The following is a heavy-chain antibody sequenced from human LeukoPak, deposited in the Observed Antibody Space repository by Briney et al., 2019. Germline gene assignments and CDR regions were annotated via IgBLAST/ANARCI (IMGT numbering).Heavy chain of an antibody. Sequence: PSETLSLTCTVSGGSISSSGYYWGWIRQPPGKGLEWIGSIYYSGSTYYNPSLKSRVTISVDTSKNQFSLKLSSVTAADTAVYYCAGRFGELSYYYYYYMDVWGKGTTVTVSS. CDR3: AGRFGELSYYYYYYMDV. D-gene: IGHD3-10*01. CDR1: GGSISSSGYY. CDR2: IYYSGST. V-gene: IGHV4-39*07. J-gene: IGHJ6*03.